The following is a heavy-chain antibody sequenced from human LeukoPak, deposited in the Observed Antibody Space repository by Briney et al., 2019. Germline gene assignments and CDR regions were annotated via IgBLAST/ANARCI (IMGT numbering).Heavy chain of an antibody. J-gene: IGHJ3*02. CDR2: IYYSGST. V-gene: IGHV4-59*08. CDR1: GGSISSYY. D-gene: IGHD3-22*01. CDR3: ARSGRRITMIVDAFDI. Sequence: SETLSLTCTVSGGSISSYYWSWIRQPPGKGLEWIGYIYYSGSTNYNPSLKSRVTISVDTSKNQFSLKLSSVTAADTAVYYCARSGRRITMIVDAFDIWGQGTMVTVSS.